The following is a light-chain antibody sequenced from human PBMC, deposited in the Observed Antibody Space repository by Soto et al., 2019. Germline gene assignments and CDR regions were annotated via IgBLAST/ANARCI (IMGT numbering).Light chain of an antibody. Sequence: ILMTQSPATLSVSPGERATLSCRASQRVSNSLAWYQQKPGQAPRLLIYDASTRATGIPARFSGSGSGTEFTLTISGLQSEDFAVYYCQQYNIWPPWTFGQGTKVEV. CDR2: DAS. V-gene: IGKV3-15*01. J-gene: IGKJ1*01. CDR3: QQYNIWPPWT. CDR1: QRVSNS.